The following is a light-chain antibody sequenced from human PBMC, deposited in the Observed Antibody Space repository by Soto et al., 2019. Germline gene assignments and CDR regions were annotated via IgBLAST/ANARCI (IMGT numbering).Light chain of an antibody. Sequence: QSALTQPPSASGSPGQSVTISCTGTSRDVGGYNSVSWYQQHPGKAPKLMIYEVTKRPSGVPDRFSGSKSGNTASLTVSGLQAEDEADYYCSSYAGTNNFVVFGGGTKVTVL. CDR3: SSYAGTNNFVV. CDR1: SRDVGGYNS. CDR2: EVT. J-gene: IGLJ2*01. V-gene: IGLV2-8*01.